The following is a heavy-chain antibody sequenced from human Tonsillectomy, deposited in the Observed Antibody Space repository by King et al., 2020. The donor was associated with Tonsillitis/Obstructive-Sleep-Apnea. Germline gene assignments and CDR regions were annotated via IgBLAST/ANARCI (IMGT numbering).Heavy chain of an antibody. J-gene: IGHJ4*02. CDR1: GYTFTSYW. CDR3: ARRRIAAEGGHFDH. D-gene: IGHD6-13*01. CDR2: IYPDDSDT. Sequence: PLVPSGAEVKKPGESLTISCKGSGYTFTSYWIGWVRQMPGKGLEWMGIIYPDDSDTRYSPSFQGQVTISADKSISTAYLQWSSLKASDNAMYYCARRRIAAEGGHFDHWGQGTLVTVSS. V-gene: IGHV5-51*01.